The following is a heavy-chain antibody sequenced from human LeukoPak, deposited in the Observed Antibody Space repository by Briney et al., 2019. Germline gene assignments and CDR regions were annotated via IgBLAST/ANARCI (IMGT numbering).Heavy chain of an antibody. D-gene: IGHD6-13*01. J-gene: IGHJ3*02. CDR2: INHSGST. Sequence: SETLSLTCTVSGGSISSSSYYWGWIRQPPGKGLEWIGEINHSGSTNYNPSLKSRVTISVDTSKNQFSLKLSSVTAADTAVYYCARPGAIAAAADDAFDIWGQGTMVTVSS. CDR3: ARPGAIAAAADDAFDI. V-gene: IGHV4-39*07. CDR1: GGSISSSSYY.